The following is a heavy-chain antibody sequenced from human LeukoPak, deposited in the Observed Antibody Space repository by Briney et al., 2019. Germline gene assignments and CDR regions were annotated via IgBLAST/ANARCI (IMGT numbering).Heavy chain of an antibody. CDR3: ARGVKGIAARKKQNWFDP. V-gene: IGHV4-34*01. CDR2: INHSGST. Sequence: SETLSLTCAVYGGSFSGYYWSWIRQPPGKGLEWIGEINHSGSTNYNPSLKSRVTISVDTSKNQFSLKLSSVSAADTAVYYCARGVKGIAARKKQNWFDPWGQGTLVTVSS. J-gene: IGHJ5*02. D-gene: IGHD6-6*01. CDR1: GGSFSGYY.